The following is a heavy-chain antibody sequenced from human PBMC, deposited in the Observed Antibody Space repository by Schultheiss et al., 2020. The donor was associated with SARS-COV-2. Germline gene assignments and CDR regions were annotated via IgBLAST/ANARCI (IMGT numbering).Heavy chain of an antibody. CDR2: FYYSGST. CDR1: GGSISSTSYY. J-gene: IGHJ5*02. Sequence: SQTLSLTCTVSGGSISSTSYYWGWIRQPPGKGLEWIGSFYYSGSTYYNPSLKSRVTISVDTSKNQFSLKLSSVTAADTAVYYCARLGDLGYCSSTSCYRWFDPWGQGTLVTVSS. CDR3: ARLGDLGYCSSTSCYRWFDP. D-gene: IGHD2-2*01. V-gene: IGHV4-39*01.